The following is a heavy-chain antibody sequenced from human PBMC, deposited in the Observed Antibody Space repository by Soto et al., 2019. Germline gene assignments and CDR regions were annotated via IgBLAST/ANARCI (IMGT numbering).Heavy chain of an antibody. V-gene: IGHV3-64*04. CDR1: GFTFSIYA. D-gene: IGHD6-6*01. Sequence: PGGSLRLSSSASGFTFSIYAMHWVRQAPGKGLECVSTIISDGSDTYYADSVKGRFTISRDNADNSLFLQMNSLSAEDTAVYYCARIGYSSSSHFFDYWGQGTLVTVSP. J-gene: IGHJ4*02. CDR2: IISDGSDT. CDR3: ARIGYSSSSHFFDY.